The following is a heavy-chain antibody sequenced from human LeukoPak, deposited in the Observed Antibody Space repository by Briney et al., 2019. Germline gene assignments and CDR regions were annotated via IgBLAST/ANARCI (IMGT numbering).Heavy chain of an antibody. CDR3: AAIKRATTPFDP. V-gene: IGHV4-34*08. Sequence: PGGSLRLSCAASGFTFSSYWMSWVRQAPGKGLEWIGEISHSGSTIYNPSLKSRVTISIDTSKNQFSLKLSSVTAADTAVYYCAAIKRATTPFDPWGQGTLVTVSS. J-gene: IGHJ5*02. CDR1: GFTFSSYW. CDR2: ISHSGST. D-gene: IGHD1-26*01.